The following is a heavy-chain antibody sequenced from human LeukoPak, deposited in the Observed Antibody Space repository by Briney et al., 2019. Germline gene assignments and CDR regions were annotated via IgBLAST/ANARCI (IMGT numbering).Heavy chain of an antibody. V-gene: IGHV4-34*01. J-gene: IGHJ4*02. CDR3: ATRNY. CDR1: GGSFSAYY. Sequence: PSETLSLTCAVSGGSFSAYYWSWIRQPPGKGLEWIGEIDHSGSTNYNPSLKSRVTISVDMSKNQFSLKLSSVTAADTAVYYCATRNYWGRGTLVTVSS. CDR2: IDHSGST.